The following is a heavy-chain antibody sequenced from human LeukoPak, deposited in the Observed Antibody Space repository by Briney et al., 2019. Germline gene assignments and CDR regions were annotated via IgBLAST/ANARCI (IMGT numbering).Heavy chain of an antibody. CDR3: ASRVYGLGSFNY. V-gene: IGHV4-39*01. CDR1: GDSISSTSYY. CDR2: IYNSGTT. Sequence: SETLSLTCTVSGDSISSTSYYGDWIRQPPGKGREWIGCIYNSGTTYYNPSLKSRVTISVDTSKNQFSLKVSSVTAADTAVYYCASRVYGLGSFNYWGQGTLVTVSS. D-gene: IGHD3-10*01. J-gene: IGHJ4*01.